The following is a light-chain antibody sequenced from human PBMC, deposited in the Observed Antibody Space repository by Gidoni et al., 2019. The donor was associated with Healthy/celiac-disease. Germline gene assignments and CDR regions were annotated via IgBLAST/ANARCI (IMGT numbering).Light chain of an antibody. Sequence: EIVLTQSPGTLSLSPGERATRSCRASQSVSSSYLAWYQQKPGQAPRLLIYGASSRATGIPDRFSGSGSGTDLTLTISRLEPEDFAVYYCQQYGSSPPYTFGQGTKLEIK. CDR1: QSVSSSY. CDR3: QQYGSSPPYT. CDR2: GAS. V-gene: IGKV3-20*01. J-gene: IGKJ2*01.